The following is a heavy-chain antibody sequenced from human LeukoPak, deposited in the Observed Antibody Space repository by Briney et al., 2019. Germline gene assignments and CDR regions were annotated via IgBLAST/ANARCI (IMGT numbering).Heavy chain of an antibody. Sequence: GASVKVSCKASGFTFTSSAMQWVRQARGQRLEWIGWIVVGSGNTNYAQKFQERVTITRDMSTSTAYMELSSLRAEDTAVYYCARDNHQKYYVNAFDIWGQGTMVTVSS. J-gene: IGHJ3*02. D-gene: IGHD2/OR15-2a*01. CDR3: ARDNHQKYYVNAFDI. CDR1: GFTFTSSA. V-gene: IGHV1-58*02. CDR2: IVVGSGNT.